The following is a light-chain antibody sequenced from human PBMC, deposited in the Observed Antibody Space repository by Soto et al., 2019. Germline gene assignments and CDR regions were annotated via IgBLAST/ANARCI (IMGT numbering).Light chain of an antibody. CDR2: WAS. V-gene: IGKV4-1*01. CDR3: QQYFTTPFT. CDR1: QTLLFNTNNKNY. J-gene: IGKJ3*01. Sequence: DIVMTQSPDSLAVSLGERATINCKSSQTLLFNTNNKNYLAWYQQKPGQPPKLLIYWASARESGVPDRFSGSGSGTDFTLTINSLRSEDVARYYCQQYFTTPFTFGPGTKVEIK.